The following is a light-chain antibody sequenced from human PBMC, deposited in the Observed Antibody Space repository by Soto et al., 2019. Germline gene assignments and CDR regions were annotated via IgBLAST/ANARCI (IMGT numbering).Light chain of an antibody. J-gene: IGKJ1*01. V-gene: IGKV1-39*01. Sequence: QMTQSPSSLYAAVGDRVTITCRASQSISSYLNWYQQKPGKAPKLLIYAASSLQSGVPSRFSGSGSGTDFTLTISSLQPEDFATYYCQQSYSTPRTLGQGTKVEIK. CDR2: AAS. CDR3: QQSYSTPRT. CDR1: QSISSY.